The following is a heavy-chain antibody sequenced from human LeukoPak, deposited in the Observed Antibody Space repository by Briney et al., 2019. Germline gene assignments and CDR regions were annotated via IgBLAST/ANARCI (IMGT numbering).Heavy chain of an antibody. D-gene: IGHD2-15*01. CDR1: GGSITSCGCY. Sequence: SETLSLTCTVSGGSITSCGCYWGWLRQPPGLGLEWIVNIYYGGSAYYNPSLKSRVTISVDTSKNQFSLKLSSVTAADTAVYYCARQPNIVVVDNWFDPWGQGTLVAVSS. CDR3: ARQPNIVVVDNWFDP. CDR2: IYYGGSA. V-gene: IGHV4-39*07. J-gene: IGHJ5*02.